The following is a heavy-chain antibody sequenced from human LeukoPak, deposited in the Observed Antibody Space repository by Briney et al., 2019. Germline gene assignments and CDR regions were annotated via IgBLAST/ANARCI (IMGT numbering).Heavy chain of an antibody. CDR3: ATHPPRKRTGGSCSDY. CDR1: GGSISSYY. CDR2: IYYSGST. J-gene: IGHJ4*02. Sequence: SETLSLTCTVSGGSISSYYWSWIRQPPGKGLEWIGYIYYSGSTNYNPSLKSRVTISVDTSKNQFSLKLSSVTAADTAVYYCATHPPRKRTGGSCSDYWGQGTLVTVSS. D-gene: IGHD2-15*01. V-gene: IGHV4-59*01.